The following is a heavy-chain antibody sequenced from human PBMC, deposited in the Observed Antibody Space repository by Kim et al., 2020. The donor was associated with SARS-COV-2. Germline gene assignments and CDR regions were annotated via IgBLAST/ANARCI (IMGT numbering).Heavy chain of an antibody. CDR2: ISSSSSYI. J-gene: IGHJ4*02. CDR3: ARARGFWSGYYTHDY. V-gene: IGHV3-21*01. Sequence: GGSLRLSCAASGFTFSSYSMNWVRQAPGKGLEWVSSISSSSSYIYYADSVKGRFTISRDNAKNSLYLQMNSLRAEDTAVYYCARARGFWSGYYTHDYWGQGTLVTVSS. CDR1: GFTFSSYS. D-gene: IGHD3-3*01.